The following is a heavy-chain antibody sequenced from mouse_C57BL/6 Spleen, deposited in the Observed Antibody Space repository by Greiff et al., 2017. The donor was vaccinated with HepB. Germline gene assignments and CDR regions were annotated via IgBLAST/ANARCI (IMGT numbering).Heavy chain of an antibody. CDR1: GYTFTDYN. V-gene: IGHV1-18*01. CDR2: INPNNGGT. CDR3: ARFDGYYGLAMDY. Sequence: VQLKESGPELVKPGASVKIPCKASGYTFTDYNMDWVKQSHGKSLEWIGDINPNNGGTIYNQKFKGKATLTVDKSSSTAYMELRSLTSEDTAVYYCARFDGYYGLAMDYWGQGTSVTVSS. D-gene: IGHD2-3*01. J-gene: IGHJ4*01.